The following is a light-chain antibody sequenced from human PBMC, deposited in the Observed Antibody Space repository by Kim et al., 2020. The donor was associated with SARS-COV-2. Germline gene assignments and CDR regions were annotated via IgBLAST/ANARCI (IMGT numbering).Light chain of an antibody. CDR3: QQSYSTPYT. CDR1: QSISNY. V-gene: IGKV1-39*01. Sequence: DIQMTQSPSSLSASVGDRVTITCRASQSISNYVNWYQQKPGKAPTLLISVASNLQCGVPSRFSGSESGPDFTLTISSLQPEDFATYYCQQSYSTPYTFGQGTKLEI. J-gene: IGKJ2*01. CDR2: VAS.